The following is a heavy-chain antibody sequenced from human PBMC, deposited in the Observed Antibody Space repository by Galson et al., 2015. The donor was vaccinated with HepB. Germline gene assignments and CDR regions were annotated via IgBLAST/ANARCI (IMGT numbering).Heavy chain of an antibody. CDR2: INHSGST. J-gene: IGHJ4*02. Sequence: ETLSLTCAVYGGSFSGYYWSWIRQPPGKGLEWFGEINHSGSTNYNPSLKSRVTISVDASKNQFSLKLSSVTAADTAVYYCARGPTLIAARLYYFDYWGQGTLVTVSS. D-gene: IGHD6-6*01. V-gene: IGHV4-34*01. CDR3: ARGPTLIAARLYYFDY. CDR1: GGSFSGYY.